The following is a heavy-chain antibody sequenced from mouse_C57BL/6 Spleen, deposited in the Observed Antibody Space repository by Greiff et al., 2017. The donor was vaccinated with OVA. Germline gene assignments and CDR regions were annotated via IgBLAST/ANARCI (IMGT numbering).Heavy chain of an antibody. V-gene: IGHV1-50*01. J-gene: IGHJ2*01. Sequence: QVQLQQPGAELVKPGASVKLSCKASGYTFTSYWMQWVKQRPGQGLEWIGEIDPSDSYTNYNQKFKGKATLTVDTSSSTAYMQLSSLPSEDSAVYYCATIQRRGYYFDYWGQGTTLTVSS. CDR1: GYTFTSYW. CDR2: IDPSDSYT. CDR3: ATIQRRGYYFDY.